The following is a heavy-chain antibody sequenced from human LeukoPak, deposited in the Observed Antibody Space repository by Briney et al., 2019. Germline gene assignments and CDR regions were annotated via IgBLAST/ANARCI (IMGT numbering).Heavy chain of an antibody. Sequence: SETLSLTCTVSGGSISSYYWSWIRQPPGKGLEWIGYIYYSGSTNYNPSLKSRVTISVDTSKNQFSLKLSSVTAADTAVYYCARASYSSSWYYFDYWDQGTLVTVSS. CDR2: IYYSGST. D-gene: IGHD6-13*01. CDR1: GGSISSYY. CDR3: ARASYSSSWYYFDY. V-gene: IGHV4-59*01. J-gene: IGHJ4*02.